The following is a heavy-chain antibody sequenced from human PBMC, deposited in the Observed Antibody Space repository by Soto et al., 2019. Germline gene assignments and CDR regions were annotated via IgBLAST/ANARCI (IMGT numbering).Heavy chain of an antibody. Sequence: ASVKVSCKASGYTFTSYYMHWVRQAPGQGLECMGIINPSGGSTSYAQKFQGRVTITADESARTSYMELRSLKSQDTAVYYCVRDSGAKLSSSWGQGTLVTVSS. CDR3: VRDSGAKLSSS. CDR1: GYTFTSYY. V-gene: IGHV1-46*01. J-gene: IGHJ4*02. D-gene: IGHD6-13*01. CDR2: INPSGGST.